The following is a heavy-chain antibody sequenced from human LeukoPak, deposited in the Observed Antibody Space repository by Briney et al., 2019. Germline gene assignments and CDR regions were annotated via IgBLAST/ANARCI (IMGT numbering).Heavy chain of an antibody. CDR3: ARDGSGWSRDV. J-gene: IGHJ6*02. D-gene: IGHD6-19*01. CDR1: GFTFEDYG. CDR2: INWHGDRT. V-gene: IGHV3-20*04. Sequence: GGPLRLSCAASGFTFEDYGMSWVRQAPGKGLEWVSGINWHGDRTGYADSVKGRFTISRDNAKNSLYLQMNSLRAEDTALYYCARDGSGWSRDVWGQGTTVTVSS.